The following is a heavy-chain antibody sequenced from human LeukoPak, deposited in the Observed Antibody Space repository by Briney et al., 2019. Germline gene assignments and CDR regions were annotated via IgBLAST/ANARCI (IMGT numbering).Heavy chain of an antibody. V-gene: IGHV3-7*01. CDR3: ASSRYDSSGYYGIIGY. CDR1: GFTFSSYW. J-gene: IGHJ4*02. CDR2: IKQDGSEK. D-gene: IGHD3-22*01. Sequence: GGSLRLSCAASGFTFSSYWMSWVRQAPGKGLEWVANIKQDGSEKYYVDSVKGRFTISRDNAKNSLYLQMNSLRAEDTALYYCASSRYDSSGYYGIIGYWGQGTLVTVSS.